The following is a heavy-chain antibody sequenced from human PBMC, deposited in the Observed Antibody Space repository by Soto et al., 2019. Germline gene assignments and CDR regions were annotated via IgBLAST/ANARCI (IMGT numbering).Heavy chain of an antibody. CDR1: GFTFSSYA. D-gene: IGHD4-17*01. CDR3: ARVPYGDYSLYYYMDV. J-gene: IGHJ6*03. CDR2: ISSNGGST. Sequence: GGSLRLSCAASGFTFSSYAMLWVRQAPGKGLEYVSAISSNGGSTYYASSAKGRFTISRDNSKNTLYLQMGSLRADDMAVYYCARVPYGDYSLYYYMDVWGKGTTVTVSS. V-gene: IGHV3-64*01.